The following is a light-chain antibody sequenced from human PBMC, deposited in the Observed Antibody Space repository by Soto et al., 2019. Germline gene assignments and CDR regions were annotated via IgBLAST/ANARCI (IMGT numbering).Light chain of an antibody. CDR1: QGISSY. CDR3: QQLNSYPPWIT. J-gene: IGKJ5*01. CDR2: AAS. Sequence: DIQLTQSASFLSASVGDRVTITCRSSQGISSYLAWYQQKPGKAPKLLIYAASTLQSGVPSRFSGSGSGTEFTLTISSLQPEDFATYYCQQLNSYPPWITFGQETRLEIK. V-gene: IGKV1-9*01.